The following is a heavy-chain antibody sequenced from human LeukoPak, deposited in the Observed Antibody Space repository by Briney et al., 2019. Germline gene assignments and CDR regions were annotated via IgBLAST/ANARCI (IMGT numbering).Heavy chain of an antibody. Sequence: RSGESLKISCKGSGYSFTSYWIGWVRQMPGKGLEWMGIIYPGDSDTRYSPSFQGQVTISADKSISTAYLQWSSLKASDTAMYYCARFLRVEFGVYYDFWSGAYYFDYWGQGTLVTVSS. V-gene: IGHV5-51*01. D-gene: IGHD3-3*01. CDR3: ARFLRVEFGVYYDFWSGAYYFDY. CDR1: GYSFTSYW. CDR2: IYPGDSDT. J-gene: IGHJ4*02.